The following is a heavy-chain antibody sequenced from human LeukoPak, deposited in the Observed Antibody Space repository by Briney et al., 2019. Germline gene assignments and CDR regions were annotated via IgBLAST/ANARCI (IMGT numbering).Heavy chain of an antibody. J-gene: IGHJ4*02. CDR1: GDNVFINSVA. Sequence: SQTLSLTFAISGDNVFINSVAWNWLRQSPSRGLEWLGRTYFRSKWNNDYALSVKSRITINLDTAKNHLSLQLNSVTPEDTAVYYCARGAMSAFDYWGQGTLVTVSS. CDR2: TYFRSKWNN. CDR3: ARGAMSAFDY. D-gene: IGHD6-25*01. V-gene: IGHV6-1*01.